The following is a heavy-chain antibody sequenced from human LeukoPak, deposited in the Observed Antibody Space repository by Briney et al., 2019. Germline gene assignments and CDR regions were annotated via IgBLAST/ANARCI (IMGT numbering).Heavy chain of an antibody. D-gene: IGHD5-24*01. CDR3: AKGGDGYNSRYAAGHQQAVYYFDY. J-gene: IGHJ4*02. CDR1: GFTFSSYA. CDR2: ISGSGGST. Sequence: PGGSLRLSCAASGFTFSSYAMSSVRQAPGKGLEWVSAISGSGGSTYYADSVKGRFTISRDNSKNTLYLQMNSLRAEDTAVYYCAKGGDGYNSRYAAGHQQAVYYFDYWGQGTLVTVSS. V-gene: IGHV3-23*01.